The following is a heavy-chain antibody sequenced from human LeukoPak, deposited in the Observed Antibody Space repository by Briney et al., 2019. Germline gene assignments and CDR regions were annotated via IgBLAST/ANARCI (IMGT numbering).Heavy chain of an antibody. CDR1: RFTFSSYD. CDR3: ATPHSDSSGYFDY. CDR2: ISESGTTI. D-gene: IGHD3-22*01. J-gene: IGHJ4*02. Sequence: GGSLRLSCAASRFTFSSYDMNWVRQAPGKGLEWVSHISESGTTIYYADSVKGRFTISRDNTKNSLYLQMNSLRAEDTAVYYCATPHSDSSGYFDYWGQGTLVTVSS. V-gene: IGHV3-48*03.